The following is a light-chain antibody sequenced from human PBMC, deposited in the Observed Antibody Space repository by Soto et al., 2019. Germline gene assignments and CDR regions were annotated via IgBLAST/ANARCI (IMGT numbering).Light chain of an antibody. Sequence: EIVLTQSPRTLSLSPGERATLSCRASQSVSSSYLAWYQQKPGQAPRLLIYGASSRATGIPDRFSGAGSGTDFTLTISRLEPEDFALYYCQQHDILPITFGQGTRLEIK. J-gene: IGKJ5*01. CDR2: GAS. CDR3: QQHDILPIT. CDR1: QSVSSSY. V-gene: IGKV3-20*01.